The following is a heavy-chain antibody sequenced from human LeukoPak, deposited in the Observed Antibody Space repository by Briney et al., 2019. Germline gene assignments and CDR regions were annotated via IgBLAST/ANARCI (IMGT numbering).Heavy chain of an antibody. CDR3: AKVLQMVREVTPFDY. D-gene: IGHD3-10*01. CDR2: IRYDGSNK. V-gene: IGHV3-30*02. J-gene: IGHJ4*02. CDR1: GFTFSSYD. Sequence: GGSLRLSCAASGFTFSSYDIHWVRQAPGKGLEWVAFIRYDGSNKYYADSVRGRFTISRDNSKNTLYLQMNSLRSEDTAMYYCAKVLQMVREVTPFDYWGQGTQVTVSS.